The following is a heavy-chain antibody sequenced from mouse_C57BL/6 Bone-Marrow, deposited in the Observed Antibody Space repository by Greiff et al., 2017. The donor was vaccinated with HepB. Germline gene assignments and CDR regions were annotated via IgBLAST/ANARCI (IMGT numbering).Heavy chain of an antibody. J-gene: IGHJ3*01. V-gene: IGHV2-9-1*01. CDR3: ARMGDGYYDAWFAY. CDR1: GFSLTSYA. D-gene: IGHD2-3*01. CDR2: IWTGGGT. Sequence: VKLVESGPGLVAPSQSLSITCTVSGFSLTSYAISWVRQPPGKGLEWLGVIWTGGGTNYNSALKSRLSISKDNSKSQVFLKMNSLQTDDTARYYCARMGDGYYDAWFAYWGQGTLVTVSA.